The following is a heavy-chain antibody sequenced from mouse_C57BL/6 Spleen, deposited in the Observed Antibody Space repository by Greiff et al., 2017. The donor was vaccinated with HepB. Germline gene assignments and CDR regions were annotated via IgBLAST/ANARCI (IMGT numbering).Heavy chain of an antibody. Sequence: VQLQQAGAELVMPGASVKLSCKASGYTFTSYWMQWVKQRPGQGLEWIGEIDPSDSYTNYNQKFKGKSTLTVDKSSSTAYMQLSSLTSEDSAVYYCARGETQATFAYWGQGTLVTVSA. CDR2: IDPSDSYT. CDR3: ARGETQATFAY. D-gene: IGHD3-2*02. CDR1: GYTFTSYW. J-gene: IGHJ3*01. V-gene: IGHV1-69*01.